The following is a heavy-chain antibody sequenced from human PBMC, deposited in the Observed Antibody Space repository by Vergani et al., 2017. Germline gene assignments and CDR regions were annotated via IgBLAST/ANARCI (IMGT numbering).Heavy chain of an antibody. CDR2: IKQDGSEK. CDR3: AREEWELPPGWFDP. V-gene: IGHV3-7*01. Sequence: EVQLVESGGGLVQPGGSLRLSCAASGFTFSSYWMSWVRQAPGKGLERVANIKQDGSEKYYVDSVKGRFTISRDNAKNSLYLQMNSLRAEDTAVYYCAREEWELPPGWFDPWGQGTLVTVSS. J-gene: IGHJ5*02. D-gene: IGHD1-26*01. CDR1: GFTFSSYW.